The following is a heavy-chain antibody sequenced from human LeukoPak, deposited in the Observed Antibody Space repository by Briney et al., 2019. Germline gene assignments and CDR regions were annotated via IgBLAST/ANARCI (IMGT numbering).Heavy chain of an antibody. CDR3: ASYYSSSWYSFWFDP. Sequence: SETLSLTCTVSGGSISSSSYYWGWIRQPPGKGLEWIGSIYYSGSTYYDPSLKSRVTISVDTSKNQFSLKLSSVTAADTAVYYCASYYSSSWYSFWFDPWGQGTLVTVSS. J-gene: IGHJ5*02. D-gene: IGHD6-13*01. CDR2: IYYSGST. V-gene: IGHV4-39*01. CDR1: GGSISSSSYY.